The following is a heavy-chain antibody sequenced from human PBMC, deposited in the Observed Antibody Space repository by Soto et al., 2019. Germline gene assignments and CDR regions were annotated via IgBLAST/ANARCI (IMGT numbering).Heavy chain of an antibody. Sequence: PSETLSLTCAVYGGSFSGYYWSWIRQPPGKGLDWIGEISHGGSTNYNPSLKSRVTISIDTSKNQFSLKLSSVTAADTAVYYCASGGQTIIPKDWGQGTLVTVSS. CDR3: ASGGQTIIPKD. CDR1: GGSFSGYY. V-gene: IGHV4-34*01. D-gene: IGHD5-12*01. J-gene: IGHJ4*02. CDR2: ISHGGST.